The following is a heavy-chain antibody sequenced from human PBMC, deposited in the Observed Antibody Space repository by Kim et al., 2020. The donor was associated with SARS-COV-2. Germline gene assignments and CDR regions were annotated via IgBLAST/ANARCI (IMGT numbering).Heavy chain of an antibody. CDR2: FDPEDGDT. CDR3: ATEAAIFGVFMPGY. CDR1: GYTLTELS. Sequence: ASVKVSCKVSGYTLTELSMHWVRQAPGQGLEWMGGFDPEDGDTIYAQKFQGRVTITEDTSTDTAYMELSSLRSEDTAVYYCATEAAIFGVFMPGYWGQGTLVTVSS. D-gene: IGHD3-3*01. V-gene: IGHV1-24*01. J-gene: IGHJ4*02.